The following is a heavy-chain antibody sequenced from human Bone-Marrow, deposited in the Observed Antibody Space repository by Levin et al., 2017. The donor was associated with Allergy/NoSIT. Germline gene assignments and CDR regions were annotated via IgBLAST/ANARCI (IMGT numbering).Heavy chain of an antibody. D-gene: IGHD2-15*01. J-gene: IGHJ6*02. Sequence: SETLSLTCTVSGGSIISGDYFWNWIRQPPGKGLEWIGYVFYSGTAYYNPSLKSRLIISVDTSSNQFSLELSSVSAADTAVYYCARLAARDDYYYYDGMDVWGQGTTVTVSS. CDR2: VFYSGTA. V-gene: IGHV4-30-4*01. CDR3: ARLAARDDYYYYDGMDV. CDR1: GGSIISGDYF.